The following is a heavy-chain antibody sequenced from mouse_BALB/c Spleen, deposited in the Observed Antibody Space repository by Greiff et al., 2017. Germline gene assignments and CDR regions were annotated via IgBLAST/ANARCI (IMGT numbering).Heavy chain of an antibody. Sequence: VQLQQSGPELMKPGASVKISCKASGYSFTSYYMHWVKQSHGKSLEWIGYIDPFNGGTSYNQKFKGKATLTVDKSSSTAYMHLSSLTSEDSAVYYCARGGLYDYDALAYWGQGTLVTVSA. D-gene: IGHD2-4*01. CDR1: GYSFTSYY. CDR3: ARGGLYDYDALAY. CDR2: IDPFNGGT. J-gene: IGHJ3*01. V-gene: IGHV1S135*01.